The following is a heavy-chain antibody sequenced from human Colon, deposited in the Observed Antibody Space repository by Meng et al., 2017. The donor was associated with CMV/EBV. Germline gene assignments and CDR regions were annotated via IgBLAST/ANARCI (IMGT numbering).Heavy chain of an antibody. V-gene: IGHV3-43D*03. CDR2: ISWAGGSS. Sequence: GESLKISCATSGFTFDDYAIHWVRQAPGKGLEWVSLISWAGGSSYYADSVKGRFTVSRDNAKNSLFLQMHGLSAEDTAVYYCARGADFDFWGQGTLVTVSS. J-gene: IGHJ4*02. CDR1: GFTFDDYA. D-gene: IGHD4/OR15-4a*01. CDR3: ARGADFDF.